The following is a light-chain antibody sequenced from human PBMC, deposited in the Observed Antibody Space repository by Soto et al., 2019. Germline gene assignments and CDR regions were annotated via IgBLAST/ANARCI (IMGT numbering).Light chain of an antibody. Sequence: ELVLTQSPGTLSLSPGERATLSCRASQSVSSSYLAWYQQKPGQAPRLLIYGASIRATGIPDRFSGSVSGTDFTLTISRLEPEDFAVYYCQQYGGSPLITFGGGTKVDIK. CDR1: QSVSSSY. CDR2: GAS. CDR3: QQYGGSPLIT. V-gene: IGKV3-20*01. J-gene: IGKJ4*01.